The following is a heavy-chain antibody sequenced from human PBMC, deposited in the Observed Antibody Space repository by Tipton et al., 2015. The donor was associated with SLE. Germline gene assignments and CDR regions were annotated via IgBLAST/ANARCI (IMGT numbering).Heavy chain of an antibody. D-gene: IGHD4-17*01. Sequence: TLSLTCTVSGGSISSHYWSWIRQPPGKGLEWIGYIYYSGSTNYNPSLKSRVTISVDTSKNQFSLKLSSVTAADTAVYYCARGAYGEYFQHWGQGTLVTVSS. CDR3: ARGAYGEYFQH. J-gene: IGHJ1*01. CDR1: GGSISSHY. V-gene: IGHV4-59*11. CDR2: IYYSGST.